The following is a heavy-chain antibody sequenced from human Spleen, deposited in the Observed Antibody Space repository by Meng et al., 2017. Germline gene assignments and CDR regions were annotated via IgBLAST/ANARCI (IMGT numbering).Heavy chain of an antibody. D-gene: IGHD2-21*02. CDR1: GYSFTGYY. CDR3: ASGGHRVTADAFDL. V-gene: IGHV1-2*06. J-gene: IGHJ3*01. Sequence: ASVKVSCKASGYSFTGYYIHWVRQAPGQGLEWMGRINPDSGGTNYAQKFQGRIIMSRDTSINTASMELSSLRSYDTAVYYCASGGHRVTADAFDLWGQGTVVTVSS. CDR2: INPDSGGT.